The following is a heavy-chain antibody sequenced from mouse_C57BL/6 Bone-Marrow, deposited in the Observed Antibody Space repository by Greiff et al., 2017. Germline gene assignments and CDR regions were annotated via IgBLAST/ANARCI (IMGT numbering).Heavy chain of an antibody. J-gene: IGHJ3*01. CDR1: GFTFSSYA. Sequence: EVHLVESGGGLVKPGGSLKLSCAASGFTFSSYAMSWVRQTPEKRLEWVATISDGGSYTYYPDNVKGRFTISRDNAKNNLYLQMSHLTSEDTAMYYCARPIYYDYDEFAYWGQGTLVTVSA. CDR2: ISDGGSYT. D-gene: IGHD2-4*01. CDR3: ARPIYYDYDEFAY. V-gene: IGHV5-4*01.